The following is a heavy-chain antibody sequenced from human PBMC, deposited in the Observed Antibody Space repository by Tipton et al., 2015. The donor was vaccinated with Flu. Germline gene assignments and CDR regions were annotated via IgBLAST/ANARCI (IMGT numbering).Heavy chain of an antibody. J-gene: IGHJ6*03. Sequence: QVQLVQSGPEVKKPGSSVKVSCKASGGTFSSYAISWVRQAPGQGLEWMGGIIPIFGTANYAQKFQGRVTITADESTSTAYMELSSLRSEDTAVYYCARSGKISDRDIVVVPAANYYYYYMDVWGKGTTVTVSS. D-gene: IGHD2-2*01. CDR3: ARSGKISDRDIVVVPAANYYYYYMDV. V-gene: IGHV1-69*01. CDR2: IIPIFGTA. CDR1: GGTFSSYA.